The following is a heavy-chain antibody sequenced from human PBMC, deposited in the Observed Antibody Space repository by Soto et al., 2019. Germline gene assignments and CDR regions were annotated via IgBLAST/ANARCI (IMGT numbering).Heavy chain of an antibody. CDR1: GYTFTSYS. CDR3: ARSYSSSWDNWFDP. V-gene: IGHV1-3*01. D-gene: IGHD6-13*01. J-gene: IGHJ5*02. Sequence: ASVKVSCKASGYTFTSYSMHWVRQAPGQRLEWMGWINAGNGNTKYSQKFQGRVTITRDTSASTAYMELSSLRSEDTVVYYCARSYSSSWDNWFDPWGQGTLVTVSS. CDR2: INAGNGNT.